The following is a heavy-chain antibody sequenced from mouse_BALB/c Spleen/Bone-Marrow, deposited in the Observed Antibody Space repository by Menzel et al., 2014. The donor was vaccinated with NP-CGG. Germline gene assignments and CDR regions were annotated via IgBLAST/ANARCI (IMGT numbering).Heavy chain of an antibody. CDR1: GCLFTSYY. Sequence: QLQESGPELMKPGASVKISCKASGCLFTSYYMHWVKQSHGESLEWIGYFDPFNGGTSYNQKFKGKATLTVDKSSSTAYMHLSSLTSEDSAVYFCARSYDGYPYAMNYWGQGTSVTVSS. J-gene: IGHJ4*01. D-gene: IGHD2-3*01. CDR2: FDPFNGGT. CDR3: ARSYDGYPYAMNY. V-gene: IGHV1S135*01.